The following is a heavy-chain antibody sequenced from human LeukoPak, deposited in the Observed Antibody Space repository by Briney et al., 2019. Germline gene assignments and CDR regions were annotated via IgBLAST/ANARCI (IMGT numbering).Heavy chain of an antibody. CDR1: GYNFDRYG. Sequence: ASVTVSCKGSGYNFDRYGVNWVRQAPAQGLEWVGWISTYNGNTFYAQKFEGRVTMTTDTSTNTVYMDLRSLRSDDTAVYYCARDLEHCRNIICSNSAYWGQGTLVTVSS. CDR2: ISTYNGNT. D-gene: IGHD2-2*01. J-gene: IGHJ4*02. V-gene: IGHV1-18*04. CDR3: ARDLEHCRNIICSNSAY.